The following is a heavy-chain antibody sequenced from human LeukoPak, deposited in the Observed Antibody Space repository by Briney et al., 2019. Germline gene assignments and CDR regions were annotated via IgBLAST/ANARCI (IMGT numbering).Heavy chain of an antibody. CDR2: IIPILGIA. Sequence: SVKVSCKASGGTLSSYAISWVRQAPGQGLEWMGRIIPILGIANYAQKFQGRVTITADKSTSTAYMELSSLRSEDTAVYYCARGDYDSSGYYYPFDYWGQGTLVTVSS. D-gene: IGHD3-22*01. V-gene: IGHV1-69*04. CDR1: GGTLSSYA. CDR3: ARGDYDSSGYYYPFDY. J-gene: IGHJ4*02.